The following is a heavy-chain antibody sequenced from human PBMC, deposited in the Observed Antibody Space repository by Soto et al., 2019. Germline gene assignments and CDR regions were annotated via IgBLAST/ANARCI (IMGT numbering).Heavy chain of an antibody. CDR2: ISGSGGST. CDR3: AKVRGSYDIGGFFGDY. Sequence: GSLRLSCAASGFTFSSYAMSWVRQAPGKGLEWVSAISGSGGSTYYADSVKGRFTISRDNSKNTLYLQMNSLRAEDTAVYYCAKVRGSYDIGGFFGDYWGQGTLVTVSS. J-gene: IGHJ4*02. D-gene: IGHD1-26*01. CDR1: GFTFSSYA. V-gene: IGHV3-23*01.